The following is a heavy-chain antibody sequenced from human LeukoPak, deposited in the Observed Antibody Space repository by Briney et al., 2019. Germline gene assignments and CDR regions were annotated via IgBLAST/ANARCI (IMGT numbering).Heavy chain of an antibody. V-gene: IGHV3-23*01. J-gene: IGHJ5*02. CDR3: GWSGYYQKNWFDP. Sequence: GGSLRLSCAASGFTFSSYAMSWVRHAPRKGLEWVSAISGSGGSTYYADSVKGRFTISRDNSKNTLYLQMNNLRAEDTVVYYCGWSGYYQKNWFDPWGQGTLVTVSS. D-gene: IGHD3-3*01. CDR1: GFTFSSYA. CDR2: ISGSGGST.